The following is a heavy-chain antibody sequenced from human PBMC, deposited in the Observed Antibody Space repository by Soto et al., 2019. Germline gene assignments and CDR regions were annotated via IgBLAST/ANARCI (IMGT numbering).Heavy chain of an antibody. CDR2: ISYDGSNK. CDR1: GFTFSSYA. V-gene: IGHV3-30-3*01. Sequence: GGSLRLSCAASGFTFSSYAMHWVRQAPGKGLEWVAVISYDGSNKYYADSVKGRFTISRDNSKNTLYLQMNSLRAEDTAVYYCARGPRAYFGVVIKELIYWGQGTLVTVSS. D-gene: IGHD3-3*01. CDR3: ARGPRAYFGVVIKELIY. J-gene: IGHJ4*02.